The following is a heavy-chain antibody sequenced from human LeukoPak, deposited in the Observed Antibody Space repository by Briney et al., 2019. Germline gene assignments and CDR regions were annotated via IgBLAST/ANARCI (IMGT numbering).Heavy chain of an antibody. D-gene: IGHD3-16*01. CDR3: AKTRGHDMDV. CDR2: ISGSAAGGGT. J-gene: IGHJ6*02. Sequence: PGGSLRLSCAASGFTFSSYAMHWVRQAPGKGLDWVSAISGSAAGGGTYYADSVKGRFTIARDNSQNALYLQMSSLRAEDTAVYYCAKTRGHDMDVWGQGTTVIVSS. CDR1: GFTFSSYA. V-gene: IGHV3-23*01.